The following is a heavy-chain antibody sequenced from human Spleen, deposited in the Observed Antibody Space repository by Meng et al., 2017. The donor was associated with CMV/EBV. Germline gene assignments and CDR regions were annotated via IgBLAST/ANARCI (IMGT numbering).Heavy chain of an antibody. V-gene: IGHV4-34*01. J-gene: IGHJ6*02. CDR1: GGSFSGYY. D-gene: IGHD2-2*02. CDR3: ARDLICSSTSCYIWLSYYYYGMDV. Sequence: SQTLSLTCAVYGGSFSGYYWSWIRQPPGKGLEWIGEINHSGSTNYNPSLKSRVTISVDTSKNQFSLKLSSVTAADTAVYYCARDLICSSTSCYIWLSYYYYGMDVWGQGTTVTVSS. CDR2: INHSGST.